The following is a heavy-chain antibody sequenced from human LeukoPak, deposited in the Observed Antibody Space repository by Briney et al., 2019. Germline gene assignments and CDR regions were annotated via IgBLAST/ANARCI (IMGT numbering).Heavy chain of an antibody. D-gene: IGHD4-11*01. Sequence: ASVKVSCKASGYTFTGYYMHWVRQAPGQGLEWMGWINPNSGGTNYAQKFQGRVTMTRDTSISTAYMELSRLRSDDTAVYYCASHSNYPNYYYYMDVWGKGTTVTVSS. CDR3: ASHSNYPNYYYYMDV. CDR2: INPNSGGT. J-gene: IGHJ6*03. V-gene: IGHV1-2*02. CDR1: GYTFTGYY.